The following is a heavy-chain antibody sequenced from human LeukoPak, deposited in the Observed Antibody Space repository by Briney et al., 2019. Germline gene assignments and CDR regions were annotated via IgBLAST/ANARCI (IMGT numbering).Heavy chain of an antibody. V-gene: IGHV1-69*01. CDR3: AREEREYCGGDCNDAFDI. Sequence: SVKVSCKASEGTFSSYAISWVRQAPGQGLEWMGGTIPIFGTANYAQKFPGRVTITADESTSTAYMELSSLRSEDTAVYYCAREEREYCGGDCNDAFDIWGQGTMVTVSS. J-gene: IGHJ3*02. CDR1: EGTFSSYA. D-gene: IGHD2-21*02. CDR2: TIPIFGTA.